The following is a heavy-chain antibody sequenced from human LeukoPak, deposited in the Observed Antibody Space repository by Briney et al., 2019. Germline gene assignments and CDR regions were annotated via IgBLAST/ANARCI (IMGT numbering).Heavy chain of an antibody. CDR2: INPNSGGT. Sequence: ASVTVSCKASGYTFTGYYMHWVRQAPGQGLEWMGWINPNSGGTNYAQKFQGRVTMTRDTSISTAYMELSRLRSDDTAVYYCARGYTYDFWSGYYLTPSYYFDYWGQGTLVTVSS. D-gene: IGHD3-3*01. CDR1: GYTFTGYY. CDR3: ARGYTYDFWSGYYLTPSYYFDY. V-gene: IGHV1-2*02. J-gene: IGHJ4*02.